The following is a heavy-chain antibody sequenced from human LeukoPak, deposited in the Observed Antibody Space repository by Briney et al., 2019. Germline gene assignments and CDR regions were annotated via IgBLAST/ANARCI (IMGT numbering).Heavy chain of an antibody. D-gene: IGHD1-1*01. CDR2: ISHSGTT. V-gene: IGHV4-38-2*02. CDR3: TREEGGTTVDY. Sequence: SETLSLTCTVSGYSITNNYFWGWIRQPPGKGLEWIGSISHSGTTYYNPSLKSRITISHDTSKNQFSLKVNSVTAADTASYYCTREEGGTTVDYWGQGTLVTVSP. CDR1: GYSITNNYF. J-gene: IGHJ4*02.